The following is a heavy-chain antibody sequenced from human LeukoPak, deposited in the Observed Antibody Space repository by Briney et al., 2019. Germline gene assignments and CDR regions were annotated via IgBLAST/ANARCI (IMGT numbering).Heavy chain of an antibody. V-gene: IGHV3-33*01. CDR1: GFTFSSYG. D-gene: IGHD1-26*01. Sequence: PGGSLRLSCAASGFTFSSYGMHWVRQAPGKGLEWVAVIWYDGSNKYYADSVKGRFTISRDNSKNTLYLLMNSLRAEDTAVYYCARDAVGATGGFDYWGQGTLVTVSS. CDR3: ARDAVGATGGFDY. J-gene: IGHJ4*02. CDR2: IWYDGSNK.